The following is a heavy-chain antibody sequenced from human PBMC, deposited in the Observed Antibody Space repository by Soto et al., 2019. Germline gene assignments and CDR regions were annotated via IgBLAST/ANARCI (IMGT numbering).Heavy chain of an antibody. J-gene: IGHJ4*02. D-gene: IGHD3-3*01. CDR1: GGTVSNYP. Sequence: QVQLVQSGAEVKEPGSSVKVSCTASGGTVSNYPISWVRQAPGQGLEWMGGIITMFGTPHYALKFQGRVTTSADESTRTAYMGLSILWYDDTAVYYSARNARHFEWLRAFGYGGQGDLVTVPS. V-gene: IGHV1-69*01. CDR3: ARNARHFEWLRAFGY. CDR2: IITMFGTP.